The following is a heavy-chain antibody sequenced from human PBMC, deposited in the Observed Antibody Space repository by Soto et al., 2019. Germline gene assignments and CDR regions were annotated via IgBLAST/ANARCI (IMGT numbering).Heavy chain of an antibody. CDR2: ISAYNGNT. J-gene: IGHJ5*02. V-gene: IGHV1-18*04. D-gene: IGHD3-16*01. Sequence: ASVKVSCKASGYPFTSYGSSWVRQAPGQGLEWMGCISAYNGNTNYAQKPQGRVTMTRDTPTSTVYMQLTSRRSEDTAVYYCARSSGGNYGIIIEGSNWCAPWGQGTLVTVSS. CDR1: GYPFTSYG. CDR3: ARSSGGNYGIIIEGSNWCAP.